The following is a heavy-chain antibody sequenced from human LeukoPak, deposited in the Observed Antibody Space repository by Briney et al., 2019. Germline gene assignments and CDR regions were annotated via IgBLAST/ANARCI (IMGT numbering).Heavy chain of an antibody. CDR3: ARGPSLGYFQH. CDR1: GFSFSDYD. CDR2: ISSSSSYI. J-gene: IGHJ1*01. Sequence: GGSLRLSCAASGFSFSDYDMNWVRQAPGKGLEWVSSISSSSSYIYYADSVRGRFTISRDNAKNSLFLQMNSLRGEDTAVYYCARGPSLGYFQHWGQGTLVTVSS. V-gene: IGHV3-21*01.